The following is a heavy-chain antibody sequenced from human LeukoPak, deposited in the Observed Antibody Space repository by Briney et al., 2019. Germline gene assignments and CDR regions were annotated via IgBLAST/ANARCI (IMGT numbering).Heavy chain of an antibody. Sequence: PSETLSLTCTVSGGSIISSDYHWGWVRQPPGKGLEWIGTISYSGNTDYNPSLKSRVAISVDTSKNQFSLKLSSVTAADTAVYYCARGPTVVGAGSWFDPWGQGIMVTVSS. CDR1: GGSIISSDYH. CDR2: ISYSGNT. V-gene: IGHV4-39*07. J-gene: IGHJ5*02. CDR3: ARGPTVVGAGSWFDP. D-gene: IGHD1-26*01.